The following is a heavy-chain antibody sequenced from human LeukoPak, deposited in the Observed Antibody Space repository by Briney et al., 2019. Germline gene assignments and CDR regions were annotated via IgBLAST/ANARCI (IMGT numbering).Heavy chain of an antibody. Sequence: GASVKVSCKASGYTFTSYDINWVRQATGQGLEWMGWMNPNSGNTGYAQKFQGRVTMTRNTSISTAYMELSSLRSEDTAVYYCARGIGYCSSTSCYTDYWGRGTLVTVS. CDR1: GYTFTSYD. D-gene: IGHD2-2*02. V-gene: IGHV1-8*01. J-gene: IGHJ4*02. CDR3: ARGIGYCSSTSCYTDY. CDR2: MNPNSGNT.